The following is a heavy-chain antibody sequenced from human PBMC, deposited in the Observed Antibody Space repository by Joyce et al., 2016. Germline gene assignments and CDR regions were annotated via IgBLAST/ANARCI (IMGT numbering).Heavy chain of an antibody. CDR1: GFTFGSYA. V-gene: IGHV3-23*01. CDR2: ISGSFGST. Sequence: EVQLLESGGGLVQPGGSLRLSCAASGFTFGSYAMSWVRQGPGKGLEWVSGISGSFGSTYYAESVKGRFTISRDNSKNTLYLQMNSLRAEDTAVYYCAKDLLEVRGVIDYWGQGILVTVSS. D-gene: IGHD3-10*01. CDR3: AKDLLEVRGVIDY. J-gene: IGHJ4*02.